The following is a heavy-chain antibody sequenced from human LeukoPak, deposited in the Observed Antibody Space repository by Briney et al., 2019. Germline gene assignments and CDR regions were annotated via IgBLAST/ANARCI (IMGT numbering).Heavy chain of an antibody. D-gene: IGHD6-13*01. CDR3: AKDRAAGDYYYYGMDV. V-gene: IGHV3-9*01. CDR2: ISWNSGSI. CDR1: GFTFDDYA. Sequence: GRSLRLSCTASGFTFDDYAMDWVRQAPGKGLEWVSGISWNSGSIGYADSVKGRFTISRDNAKNSLYLQMNSLRAEDTALYYCAKDRAAGDYYYYGMDVWGQGTTVTVSS. J-gene: IGHJ6*02.